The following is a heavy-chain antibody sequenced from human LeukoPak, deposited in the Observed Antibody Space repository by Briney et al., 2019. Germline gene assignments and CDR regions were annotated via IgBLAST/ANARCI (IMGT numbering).Heavy chain of an antibody. J-gene: IGHJ6*03. V-gene: IGHV1-69*13. CDR2: IIPIFGTA. Sequence: SVKVSCKASGGTFSSYAISWVRQAPGQGLEWMRGIIPIFGTANYAQKFQGRVTTTADESTSTAYMELSSLRSEDTAVYYCASAHGWLRDYYYMDVWGKGTTVTVSS. D-gene: IGHD5-12*01. CDR3: ASAHGWLRDYYYMDV. CDR1: GGTFSSYA.